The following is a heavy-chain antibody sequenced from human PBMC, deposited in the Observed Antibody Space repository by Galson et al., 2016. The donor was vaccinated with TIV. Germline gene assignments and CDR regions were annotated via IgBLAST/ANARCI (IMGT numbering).Heavy chain of an antibody. Sequence: SMRLSCAASGFTFSDYFMTWIRQAPGQGLEWVSYIISGGDKKYYEDSVKGRFTISRDNAKNSLYLQLNNLRAYDTAVYFCSRERRYDWNFFYYYYIDGWGKGTTVTVSS. CDR2: IISGGDKK. V-gene: IGHV3-11*01. D-gene: IGHD1-7*01. CDR3: SRERRYDWNFFYYYYIDG. J-gene: IGHJ6*03. CDR1: GFTFSDYF.